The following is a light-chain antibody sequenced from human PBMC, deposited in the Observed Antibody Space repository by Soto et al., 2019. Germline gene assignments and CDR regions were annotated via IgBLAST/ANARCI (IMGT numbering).Light chain of an antibody. CDR1: QSVSIY. Sequence: IMLTQSPATLSFSPGERATLSFRASQSVSIYLAWYQQKPGQAPRLLIYDASNRATGIPARFSGSGSGTDFTLTISRLEPEDFAVYYCQQYGSSPPITFGQGTRLEIK. V-gene: IGKV3-20*01. CDR2: DAS. CDR3: QQYGSSPPIT. J-gene: IGKJ5*01.